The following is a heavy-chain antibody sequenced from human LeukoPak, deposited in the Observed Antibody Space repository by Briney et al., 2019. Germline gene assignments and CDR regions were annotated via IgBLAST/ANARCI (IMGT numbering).Heavy chain of an antibody. J-gene: IGHJ4*02. CDR2: MNPNSGNT. CDR3: ARGLVVMTSLYDY. D-gene: IGHD3-22*01. V-gene: IGHV1-8*01. Sequence: ASVNVSCKASGYTFTSYDINWVRQATGQGLEWMGWMNPNSGNTGYAQKFQGRVTMTRNTSISTAYMELSSLRSEDTAVYYCARGLVVMTSLYDYWGQGTLVTVSS. CDR1: GYTFTSYD.